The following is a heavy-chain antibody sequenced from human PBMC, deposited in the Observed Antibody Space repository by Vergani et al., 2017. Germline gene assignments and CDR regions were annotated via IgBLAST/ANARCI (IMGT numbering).Heavy chain of an antibody. V-gene: IGHV3-21*01. J-gene: IGHJ6*02. CDR2: ISSSSSYI. D-gene: IGHD3-10*01. Sequence: EVQLVESGGGLVKPGGSLRLSCAASGFTFSSYSMNWVRQATGKGLEWVSSISSSSSYIYYADSVKGRFTISRDNAKNSLYLQMNSLRAEDTAVYYCARDGVVTMVRGVIDYYGMDVWGQGTTVTVSS. CDR3: ARDGVVTMVRGVIDYYGMDV. CDR1: GFTFSSYS.